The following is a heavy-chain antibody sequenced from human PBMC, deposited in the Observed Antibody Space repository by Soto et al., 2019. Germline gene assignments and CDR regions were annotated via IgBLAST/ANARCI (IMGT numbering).Heavy chain of an antibody. D-gene: IGHD3-10*01. CDR2: MNAVNGIT. CDR1: GYTFTSYA. CDR3: VRNNQGFAKRCSFDF. Sequence: GASVKVSCKPSGYTFTSYAVHWLRQSRGKRLEWVGCMNAVNGITKYTQKTQSRVTVNRDTPESTANMELISMRSEDKAVYCFVRNNQGFAKRCSFDFWGKEALAT. J-gene: IGHJ4*02. V-gene: IGHV1-3*01.